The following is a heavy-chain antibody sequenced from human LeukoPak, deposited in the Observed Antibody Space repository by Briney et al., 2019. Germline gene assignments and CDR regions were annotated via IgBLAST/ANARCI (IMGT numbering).Heavy chain of an antibody. D-gene: IGHD3-22*01. CDR1: GFSVSSNY. J-gene: IGHJ6*03. V-gene: IGHV3-66*02. CDR2: IFGGGTT. Sequence: GGSLRLSCAASGFSVSSNYVSWVRQAPGKGLEWLSVIFGGGTTYYADSVKGRFTISRDNSKNTLFLQMNSLRAEDTAVYYCALVVEVHYYSFYCMDVWGKGTTVTVSS. CDR3: ALVVEVHYYSFYCMDV.